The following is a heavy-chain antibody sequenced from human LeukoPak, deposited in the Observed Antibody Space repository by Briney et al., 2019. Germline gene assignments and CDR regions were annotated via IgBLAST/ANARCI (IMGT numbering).Heavy chain of an antibody. D-gene: IGHD2-2*01. Sequence: PSETLSLTCTVSGXSISNYYWSWIRQPPGKGLEWIGYIYYSGNTDYNPSLKSRVTISVDTSKNQFSLKLNSVTAADTAVYYCARVRYCSTNRCYDREFDNWGQGTLVTVSS. V-gene: IGHV4-59*01. J-gene: IGHJ4*02. CDR2: IYYSGNT. CDR1: GXSISNYY. CDR3: ARVRYCSTNRCYDREFDN.